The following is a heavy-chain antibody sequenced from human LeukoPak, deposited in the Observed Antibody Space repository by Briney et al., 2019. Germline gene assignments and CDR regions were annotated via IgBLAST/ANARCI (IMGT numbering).Heavy chain of an antibody. Sequence: GGSLRLSCAASGFTFSSYGMHWVRQAPGKGLEWVAVIWYDGSNKYYADSVKGRFTISRDNSKNTLYLQMNSLRAEDTAVYYCASGASYYYDSSGYYPGGYWGQGTLVTVSS. D-gene: IGHD3-22*01. CDR3: ASGASYYYDSSGYYPGGY. V-gene: IGHV3-33*01. CDR2: IWYDGSNK. CDR1: GFTFSSYG. J-gene: IGHJ4*02.